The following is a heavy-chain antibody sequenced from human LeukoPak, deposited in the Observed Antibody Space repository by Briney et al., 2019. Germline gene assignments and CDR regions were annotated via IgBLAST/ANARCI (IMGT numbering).Heavy chain of an antibody. CDR1: GFTFSDYY. D-gene: IGHD3-16*01. J-gene: IGHJ3*02. Sequence: GGSLTLSRAASGFTFSDYYMSWLRHAPGKGLEWGSYISSSESTIQYADYVKGRFTIYRDNAKNSLYLQMNSLRGEDTAVYYCATPPGRWAAFDIWGQGTMVTVSS. V-gene: IGHV3-11*01. CDR2: ISSSESTI. CDR3: ATPPGRWAAFDI.